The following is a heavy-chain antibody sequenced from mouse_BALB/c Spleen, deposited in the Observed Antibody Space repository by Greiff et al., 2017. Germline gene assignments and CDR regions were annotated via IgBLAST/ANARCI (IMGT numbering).Heavy chain of an antibody. J-gene: IGHJ2*01. D-gene: IGHD1-1*02. V-gene: IGHV1-87*01. Sequence: VQLQQSGAELARPGASVKLSCKASGYTFTSYWLQLVKQRPGQGLEWIGAIYPGDGDTRYTQKFKGKATLTADKSSSTAYMQLSSLASEDSAVYYCARNGPFYFDYWGQGTTLTVSS. CDR3: ARNGPFYFDY. CDR2: IYPGDGDT. CDR1: GYTFTSYW.